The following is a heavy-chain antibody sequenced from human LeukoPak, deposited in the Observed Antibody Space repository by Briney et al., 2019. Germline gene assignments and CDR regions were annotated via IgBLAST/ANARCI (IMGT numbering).Heavy chain of an antibody. D-gene: IGHD2-21*02. V-gene: IGHV3-11*04. CDR1: GFTFSDYY. J-gene: IGHJ5*01. Sequence: GGALRLSCAASGFTFSDYYMSWIRQAPGEGLEWVSYVSSGSSTIYYADSVKGRFTVSRDNGKRSLYLHMNSLRAEDTAMYYCARRESSYCSGGCYFASWGQGTLVTVSS. CDR3: ARRESSYCSGGCYFAS. CDR2: VSSGSSTI.